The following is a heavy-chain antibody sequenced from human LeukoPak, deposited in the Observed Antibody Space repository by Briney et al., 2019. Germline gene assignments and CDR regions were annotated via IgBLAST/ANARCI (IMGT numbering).Heavy chain of an antibody. D-gene: IGHD2/OR15-2a*01. CDR3: ARVFSRYYLDL. CDR2: IYYSGST. J-gene: IGHJ3*01. V-gene: IGHV4-59*13. CDR1: GGSFSSYY. Sequence: SETLSLTCIVSGGSFSSYYWSWIRQPPGKGLEWIAYIYYSGSTNYNPSLKSRVAISLDTSKNQFSLKLSSVTAADTAIYYCARVFSRYYLDLWGQGTMVTVSS.